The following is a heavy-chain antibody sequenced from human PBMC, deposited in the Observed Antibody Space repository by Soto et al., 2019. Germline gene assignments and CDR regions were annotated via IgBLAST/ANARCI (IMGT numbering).Heavy chain of an antibody. CDR2: IIPIFGTA. J-gene: IGHJ6*02. CDR1: GGTFNSYA. Sequence: QVQLVQSGAEVKKPGSSVKVSCKASGGTFNSYAISWVRQAPGQGLEWMGGIIPIFGTADYAQKFQGRITITADESTSTAYMELGSLRSDDTAVYYCASLCGKAKTYDDDGLDAWAQGTTVTVSS. V-gene: IGHV1-69*12. D-gene: IGHD1-26*01. CDR3: ASLCGKAKTYDDDGLDA.